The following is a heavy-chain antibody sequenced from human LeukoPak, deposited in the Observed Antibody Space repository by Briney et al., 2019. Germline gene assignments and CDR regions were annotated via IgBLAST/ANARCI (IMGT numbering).Heavy chain of an antibody. D-gene: IGHD5-24*01. CDR2: INSDGSST. CDR1: GFTFSSYW. J-gene: IGHJ4*02. CDR3: ARSREGYNFFGEND. V-gene: IGHV3-74*01. Sequence: GGSLRLSCAASGFTFSSYWIHWVRQAPGKGLVWVSRINSDGSSTSYADSVKGRFTISRDNAKNTLYLQMNSLRAEDTAVYYCARSREGYNFFGENDWGQGTLVTVSS.